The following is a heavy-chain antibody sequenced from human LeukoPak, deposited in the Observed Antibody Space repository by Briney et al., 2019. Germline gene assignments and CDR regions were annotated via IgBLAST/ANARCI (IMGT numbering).Heavy chain of an antibody. V-gene: IGHV4-61*05. CDR1: GGSISSSSYY. D-gene: IGHD6-13*01. J-gene: IGHJ4*02. CDR3: ARVEYSSRKRTLDY. Sequence: SETLSLTCTVSGGSISSSSYYWGWIRQPPGKGLEWIGYIYYSGSTNYNPSLKSRVTISVKTSKNQFSLKLSSVTAADTAVYYCARVEYSSRKRTLDYWGQGTLVTVSS. CDR2: IYYSGST.